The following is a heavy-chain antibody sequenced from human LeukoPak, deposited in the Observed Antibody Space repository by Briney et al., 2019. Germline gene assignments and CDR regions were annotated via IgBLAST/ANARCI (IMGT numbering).Heavy chain of an antibody. CDR1: GFTFGTYA. D-gene: IGHD2-15*01. CDR2: MWSDGDNR. J-gene: IGHJ4*02. Sequence: GRSLRLSCAASGFTFGTYAMHWVRQAPGKGLEWVAVMWSDGDNRYYADSVKGRFTISRDNSKNTLYLEMNSLRAEDTAVYYCVRDRCSGGSCRPFDYWGQGALVTVSS. V-gene: IGHV3-33*01. CDR3: VRDRCSGGSCRPFDY.